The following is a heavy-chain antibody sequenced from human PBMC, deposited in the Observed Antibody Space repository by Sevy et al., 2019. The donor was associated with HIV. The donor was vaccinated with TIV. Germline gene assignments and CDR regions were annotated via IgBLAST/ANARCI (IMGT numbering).Heavy chain of an antibody. CDR1: GFTFSSYA. V-gene: IGHV3-64*01. CDR2: ISSNGGST. J-gene: IGHJ4*02. CDR3: ARGSSLYRTLPLGYFDY. Sequence: GGSLRLSCAASGFTFSSYAMHWVRQAPGKGLEYVSAISSNGGSTYYANSVKGRFTISRDNSKNTLYLQMGSLRAEDMAVYYCARGSSLYRTLPLGYFDYWGQGTLVTVSS. D-gene: IGHD2-2*02.